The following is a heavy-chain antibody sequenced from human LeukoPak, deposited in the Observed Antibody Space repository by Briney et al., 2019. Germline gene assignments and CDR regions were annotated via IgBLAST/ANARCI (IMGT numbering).Heavy chain of an antibody. CDR3: ARVGIYGSGSWDGFDI. D-gene: IGHD3-10*01. J-gene: IGHJ3*02. Sequence: GASVKVSCKASGYTFTSYGISWVRQAPGQGLEWMGWISAYNGNTNYAQKLQGRVTMTTDTSTSTAYMELRSLRSDDTAVYYCARVGIYGSGSWDGFDIWGQGTMVTVSS. CDR1: GYTFTSYG. CDR2: ISAYNGNT. V-gene: IGHV1-18*01.